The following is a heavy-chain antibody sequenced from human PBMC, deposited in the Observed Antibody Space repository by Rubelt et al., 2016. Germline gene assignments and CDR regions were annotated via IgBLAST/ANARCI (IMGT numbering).Heavy chain of an antibody. CDR2: INHRGST. CDR3: ATRLPTDY. D-gene: IGHD2-15*01. J-gene: IGHJ4*02. V-gene: IGHV4-34*01. CDR1: GGSFLGYY. Sequence: QVQLQQWGAGLLKPSETLSLTCAVYGGSFLGYYWSWIRQPPGKGLEWIGEINHRGSTNYNPSLKSRVTISVNKSMNQFSLKLTSVTAADTAVYFCATRLPTDYWSQGTPVTVSS.